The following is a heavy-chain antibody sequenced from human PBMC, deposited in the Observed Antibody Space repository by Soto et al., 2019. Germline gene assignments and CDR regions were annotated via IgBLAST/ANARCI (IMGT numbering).Heavy chain of an antibody. D-gene: IGHD2-15*01. V-gene: IGHV4-34*01. CDR1: GGSFSGYY. CDR3: ANLVVAATHYWFDP. J-gene: IGHJ5*02. CDR2: INHSGST. Sequence: KPSETLSLACPVYGGSFSGYYWSWIRQPPGKGLEWIGEINHSGSTNYNPSLKSRVTISVDTSKNQFSLKLSSVTAADTAVYYCANLVVAATHYWFDPWGQGTLVTVSS.